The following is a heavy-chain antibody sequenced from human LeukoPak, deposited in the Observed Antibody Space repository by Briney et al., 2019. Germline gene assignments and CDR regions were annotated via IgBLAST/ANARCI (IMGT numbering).Heavy chain of an antibody. J-gene: IGHJ3*02. V-gene: IGHV4-39*01. CDR1: GGSITSTNY. Sequence: SETLSLTCGVSGGSITSTNYWTWVRQPPGKGLEWIGNVFDSGSTHYNPSLKSRVTISVDTSKNQFSLRLSSVTAADTAVYYCARHTRPGHSGYENAFDIWGQGTMVTVSS. D-gene: IGHD5-12*01. CDR2: VFDSGST. CDR3: ARHTRPGHSGYENAFDI.